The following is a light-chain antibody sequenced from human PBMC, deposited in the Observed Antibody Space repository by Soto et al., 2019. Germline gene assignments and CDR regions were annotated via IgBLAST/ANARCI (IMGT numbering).Light chain of an antibody. J-gene: IGLJ2*01. Sequence: SYELTQPPSVSVAPGKTASISCGGNDIGSKGVHWYQQKPSQAPVLVIYSDTDLPPVITERFSGSNSANLATLTISRVEAGDEADYYCQVWDSGSAHVVFGGGTQLTVL. V-gene: IGLV3-21*04. CDR1: DIGSKG. CDR3: QVWDSGSAHVV. CDR2: SDT.